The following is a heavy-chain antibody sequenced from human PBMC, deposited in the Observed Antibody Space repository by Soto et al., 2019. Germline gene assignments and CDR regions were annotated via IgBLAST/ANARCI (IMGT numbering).Heavy chain of an antibody. D-gene: IGHD4-17*01. CDR3: ARDPYGDFTHYFDY. V-gene: IGHV4-61*01. J-gene: IGHJ4*02. CDR1: GGSVSSGSYY. CDR2: IYYSGST. Sequence: SDTLSLTCTVSGGSVSSGSYYWSWIRQPPGKGLEWIGYIYYSGSTNYNPSLKSRVTISVDTSKNQFSLKLSSVTAADTAVYYCARDPYGDFTHYFDYWGQGTLVTVSS.